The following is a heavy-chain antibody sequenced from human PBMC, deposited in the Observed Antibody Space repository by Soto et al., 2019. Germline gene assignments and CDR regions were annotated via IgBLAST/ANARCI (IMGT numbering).Heavy chain of an antibody. D-gene: IGHD2-2*01. Sequence: QVQLQESGPGLVKPSETLSLTCTVSGGSISSYYWSWIRQPPGKGLEWIGYIYYSGSTNYNPSLKIRVTISVDTSKNQFSLKLSSVAAADTAVYYCARSRFSREYCSSTSCYARWFDPWGQGTLVTVSS. CDR3: ARSRFSREYCSSTSCYARWFDP. J-gene: IGHJ5*02. V-gene: IGHV4-59*01. CDR1: GGSISSYY. CDR2: IYYSGST.